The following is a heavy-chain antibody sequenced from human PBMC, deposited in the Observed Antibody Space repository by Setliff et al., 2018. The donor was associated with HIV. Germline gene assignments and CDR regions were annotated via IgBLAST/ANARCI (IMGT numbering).Heavy chain of an antibody. V-gene: IGHV1-8*01. CDR3: ARRMELADAFDF. Sequence: ASVKVSCKASGYTFTSYDVNWVRQAPGQGLEWMGWMNPNSGNTGYAQNFQGRVTMTRDTSISTAYMELSRLRSDDTAVYYCARRMELADAFDFWGQGTMVTVSS. CDR2: MNPNSGNT. J-gene: IGHJ3*01. D-gene: IGHD1-26*01. CDR1: GYTFTSYD.